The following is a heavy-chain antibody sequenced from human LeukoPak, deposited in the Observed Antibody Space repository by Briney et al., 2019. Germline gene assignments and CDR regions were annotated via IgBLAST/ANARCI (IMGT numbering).Heavy chain of an antibody. Sequence: PSETLSLTCTVSGGSVISNSYYWAWIRQPPGKGLEWIASIYYSGSTYYYPSPKSRVTISMDTSKNQFSLRLTSVTAADTALYYCARSSEDTSIPRYLQNWGQGTLVTVSS. CDR1: GGSVISNSYY. CDR3: ARSSEDTSIPRYLQN. V-gene: IGHV4-39*01. CDR2: IYYSGST. D-gene: IGHD5-18*01. J-gene: IGHJ1*01.